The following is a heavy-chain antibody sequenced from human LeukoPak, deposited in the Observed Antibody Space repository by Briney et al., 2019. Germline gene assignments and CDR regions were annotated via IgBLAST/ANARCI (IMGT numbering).Heavy chain of an antibody. CDR2: ISSSGSTI. CDR3: ARERRGSGYNPLDH. D-gene: IGHD5-24*01. Sequence: GGALRLSCAASGFTFSSYEMNWVRQAPGKGLEWVSYISSSGSTIYYADSVKGRFTISRDNAKNSLYLQMNSLRADDTAIYYCARERRGSGYNPLDHWGQGTLVTVSS. J-gene: IGHJ4*02. V-gene: IGHV3-48*03. CDR1: GFTFSSYE.